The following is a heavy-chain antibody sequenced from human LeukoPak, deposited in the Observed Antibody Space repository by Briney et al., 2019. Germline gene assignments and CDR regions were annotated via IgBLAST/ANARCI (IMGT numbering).Heavy chain of an antibody. CDR1: GYTFTCYY. CDR2: INPNSGGT. J-gene: IGHJ4*02. CDR3: ARRQYYDFWSGYRYYFDY. V-gene: IGHV1-2*02. Sequence: ASVKVSCKASGYTFTCYYMHWVRQAPGQGLEWMGWINPNSGGTNYAQKFQGRVIMTRDTSISTAYMELSRLRSDDTAVYYCARRQYYDFWSGYRYYFDYWGQGTLVTVSS. D-gene: IGHD3-3*01.